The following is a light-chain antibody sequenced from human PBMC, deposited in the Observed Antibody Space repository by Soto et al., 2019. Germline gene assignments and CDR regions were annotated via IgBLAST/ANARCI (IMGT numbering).Light chain of an antibody. CDR2: EVS. V-gene: IGLV2-8*01. CDR3: SSYEGSNNLV. Sequence: QSVLTQPPSASGSPGQSVTLSCTGTSSDVGGYNYVSWYQQHPGKAPKLMIYEVSKRPSGVPDRFSGSKSGNTASLTVSGLQAEDEDDYYCSSYEGSNNLVFGTGTKVTVL. J-gene: IGLJ1*01. CDR1: SSDVGGYNY.